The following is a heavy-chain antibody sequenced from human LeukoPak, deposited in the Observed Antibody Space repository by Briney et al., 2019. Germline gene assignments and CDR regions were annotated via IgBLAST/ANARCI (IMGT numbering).Heavy chain of an antibody. CDR1: GYTFTSYG. CDR2: ISAYNGNT. D-gene: IGHD3-10*01. Sequence: GASVKLSCKASGYTFTSYGISWVRQAPGQHLESMGWISAYNGNTNYAQKLQGRVTMTTDTSTSTAYMELRSLRSDDTAVYYCARDQSRDYYGSGSSPLDPWGQGTLVTVSS. J-gene: IGHJ5*02. CDR3: ARDQSRDYYGSGSSPLDP. V-gene: IGHV1-18*01.